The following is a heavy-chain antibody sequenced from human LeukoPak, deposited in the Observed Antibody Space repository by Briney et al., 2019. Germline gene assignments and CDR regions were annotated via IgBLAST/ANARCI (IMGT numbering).Heavy chain of an antibody. CDR1: GGSFSGYY. CDR2: INHSGST. CDR3: ARAGRLLFDY. D-gene: IGHD6-25*01. Sequence: PSETLSLTCAVYGGSFSGYYWSWIRQPPGKGLEWIGEINHSGSTNYNPSLKSRVTISVDTSKNQFSLKLSSVTAADTAVYYCARAGRLLFDYWGQGTLVTVSP. J-gene: IGHJ4*02. V-gene: IGHV4-34*01.